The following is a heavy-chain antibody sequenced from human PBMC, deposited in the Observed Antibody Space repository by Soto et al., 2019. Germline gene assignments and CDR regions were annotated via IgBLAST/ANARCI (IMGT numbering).Heavy chain of an antibody. J-gene: IGHJ1*01. CDR1: GFTFSSYA. CDR2: ISYDGSNK. V-gene: IGHV3-30-3*01. Sequence: QVQLVESGGGVVQPGRSLRLSCAASGFTFSSYAMHWVRQAPGQGLEWVAVISYDGSNKYYADTVKGRFTISRDNSKNTRYLQMNSLRAEDTAVYYCARGTLQLWLVWGQGTLVTVSS. CDR3: ARGTLQLWLV. D-gene: IGHD5-18*01.